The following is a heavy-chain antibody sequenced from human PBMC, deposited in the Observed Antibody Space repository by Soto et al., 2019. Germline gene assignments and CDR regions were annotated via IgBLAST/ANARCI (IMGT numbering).Heavy chain of an antibody. D-gene: IGHD6-19*01. Sequence: QVQLQESGPGLVKPSQTLSLTCTVSGGSISSGGYYWSWIRQHPGKGLEWIGYIYYSGSTYYNPSLKSRVTISVDRSKNQFSLKLSSVTAADTAVYYCARDVAVAGHYFDYWGQGTLVTVSS. CDR2: IYYSGST. CDR1: GGSISSGGYY. CDR3: ARDVAVAGHYFDY. J-gene: IGHJ4*02. V-gene: IGHV4-31*03.